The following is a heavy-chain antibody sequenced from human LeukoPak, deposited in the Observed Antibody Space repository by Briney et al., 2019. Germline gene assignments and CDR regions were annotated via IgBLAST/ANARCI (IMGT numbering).Heavy chain of an antibody. CDR1: GFTVSSNY. J-gene: IGHJ6*02. CDR2: IYSGGST. D-gene: IGHD3-22*01. Sequence: GGSLRLSCAASGFTVSSNYMSWVRQAPGKGLEWVSVIYSGGSTYYADSVKGRFTLSRDNSKNTLHLQMNSLRAEDTAIYYCAKIMVITDSFYYGMDVWGQGNTVTVSS. CDR3: AKIMVITDSFYYGMDV. V-gene: IGHV3-53*01.